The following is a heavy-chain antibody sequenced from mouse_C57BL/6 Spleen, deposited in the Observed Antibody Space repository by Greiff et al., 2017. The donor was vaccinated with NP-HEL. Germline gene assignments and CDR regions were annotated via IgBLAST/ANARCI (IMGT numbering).Heavy chain of an antibody. CDR2: INPSTGGT. D-gene: IGHD2-4*01. Sequence: EVKLMESGPELVKPGASVKISCKASGYSFTGYYMNWVKQSPEKSLEWIGEINPSTGGTTYNQKFKAKATLTVDKSSSTAYMQLKSLTSEDSAVYYCASYYDYDGYYFDDWGQGTTLTVSS. CDR1: GYSFTGYY. V-gene: IGHV1-42*01. J-gene: IGHJ2*01. CDR3: ASYYDYDGYYFDD.